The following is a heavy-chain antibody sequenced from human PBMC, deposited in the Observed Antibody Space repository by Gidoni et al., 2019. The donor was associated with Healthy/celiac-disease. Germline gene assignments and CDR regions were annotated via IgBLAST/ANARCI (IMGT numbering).Heavy chain of an antibody. V-gene: IGHV3-33*01. Sequence: QVQLVASGAGVVQPGRSLRLSCAASGFTFISSAIHWVRQAPGTGLEWVAVIWYGGSNKYYAASVKGRFTISRDNSKNTLYLQMNSLRAEDTAVYYCARDRHIVVVPAAKSYYGMDVWGQGTTVTVSS. D-gene: IGHD2-2*01. J-gene: IGHJ6*02. CDR2: IWYGGSNK. CDR1: GFTFISSA. CDR3: ARDRHIVVVPAAKSYYGMDV.